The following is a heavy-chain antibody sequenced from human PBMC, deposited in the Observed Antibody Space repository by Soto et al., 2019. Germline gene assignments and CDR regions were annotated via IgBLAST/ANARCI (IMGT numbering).Heavy chain of an antibody. CDR1: GYTFTSYG. V-gene: IGHV1-18*01. D-gene: IGHD6-13*01. CDR3: ARSLEVAAAGPPEYFQH. J-gene: IGHJ1*01. Sequence: QVQLVQSGAEVKKPGASVKVSCKASGYTFTSYGISWVRQAPGQGLERMGWISAYNGNTNYAQKLQGRVTMTTDTSTSTAYMELRSLRSDDTAVYYCARSLEVAAAGPPEYFQHWGQGTLVTVSS. CDR2: ISAYNGNT.